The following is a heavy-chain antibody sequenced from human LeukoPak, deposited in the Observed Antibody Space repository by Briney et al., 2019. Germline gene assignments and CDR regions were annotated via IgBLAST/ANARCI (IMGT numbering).Heavy chain of an antibody. CDR1: GYSFTSYW. V-gene: IGHV5-51*03. J-gene: IGHJ6*02. CDR2: IYPGDSDT. D-gene: IGHD3-3*01. Sequence: PGESLKISCKGSGYSFTSYWIGWVRQMPGKGLEWMGIIYPGDSDTRYSPSFQGQVTISADKSISAAYLQWSSLKASDTAMYYCAINYDFWSGPSLYGMDVWGQGTTVTVSS. CDR3: AINYDFWSGPSLYGMDV.